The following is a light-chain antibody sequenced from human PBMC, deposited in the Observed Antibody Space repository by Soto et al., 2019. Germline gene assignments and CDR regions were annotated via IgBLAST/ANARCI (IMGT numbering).Light chain of an antibody. Sequence: QSVLTQPPSASGSPGQSVTISCTGTSSDVGGCKFVSWYQQYPGKAPKLIIYEVSQRPSGVPDRFSCFKSGNTASLTVSGLRAEDEADYYCSSCAGSNNPYVFGTGTKLTVL. J-gene: IGLJ1*01. CDR2: EVS. CDR3: SSCAGSNNPYV. CDR1: SSDVGGCKF. V-gene: IGLV2-8*01.